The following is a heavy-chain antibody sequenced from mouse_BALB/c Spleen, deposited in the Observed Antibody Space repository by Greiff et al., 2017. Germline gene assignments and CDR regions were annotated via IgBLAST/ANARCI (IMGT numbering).Heavy chain of an antibody. CDR1: GFTFTDYY. Sequence: EVQGVESGGGLVQPGGSLRLSCATSGFTFTDYYMSWVRQPPGKALEWLGFIRNKANGYTTEYSASVKGRFTISRDNSQSILYLQMNTLRAEDSATYYCARAPYYGSSYYAMDYWGQGTSVTVSS. CDR2: IRNKANGYTT. CDR3: ARAPYYGSSYYAMDY. D-gene: IGHD1-1*01. V-gene: IGHV7-3*02. J-gene: IGHJ4*01.